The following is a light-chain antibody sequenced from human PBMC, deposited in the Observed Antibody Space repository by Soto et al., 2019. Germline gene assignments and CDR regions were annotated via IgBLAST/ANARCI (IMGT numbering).Light chain of an antibody. CDR3: QRYGSSPIT. Sequence: EIVLTQSPGTLSLSPGERATLSCRASQSVTRNVAWYQQKPGQAPRLLIPEASGRATGIPDRFSGSGSETDFSLTINRLEPEDFAVYFCQRYGSSPITFGQGTRLEIK. J-gene: IGKJ5*01. CDR1: QSVTRN. CDR2: EAS. V-gene: IGKV3-20*01.